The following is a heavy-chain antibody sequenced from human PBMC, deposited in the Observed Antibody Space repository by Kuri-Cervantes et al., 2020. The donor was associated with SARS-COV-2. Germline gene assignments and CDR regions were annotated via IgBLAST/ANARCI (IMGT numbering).Heavy chain of an antibody. D-gene: IGHD6-19*01. CDR2: ISAYNGNT. V-gene: IGHV1-18*01. CDR1: GYTFTSYG. CDR3: ATDGVAGSLTMDF. J-gene: IGHJ4*02. Sequence: ASVKVSCKASGYTFTSYGISWVRQAPGQGLEWMGWISAYNGNTNYAQKFQGRVTITADKSTRTAYMELNSLTSEDTAVYYCATDGVAGSLTMDFWGQGTLVTVSS.